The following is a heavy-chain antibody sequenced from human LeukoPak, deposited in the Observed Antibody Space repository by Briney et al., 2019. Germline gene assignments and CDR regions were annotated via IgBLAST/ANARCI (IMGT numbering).Heavy chain of an antibody. D-gene: IGHD3-3*01. Sequence: PSETLSLTCTVSGGSISSYYWSWVRQPAGKGREWIGRIYTSGSTNYNPSLKSRVTMSVDTSKNQFSLTLSSVTAADTAVYYCARTAIFGVVSPLDYWGQGTLVTVSS. J-gene: IGHJ4*02. CDR3: ARTAIFGVVSPLDY. V-gene: IGHV4-4*07. CDR2: IYTSGST. CDR1: GGSISSYY.